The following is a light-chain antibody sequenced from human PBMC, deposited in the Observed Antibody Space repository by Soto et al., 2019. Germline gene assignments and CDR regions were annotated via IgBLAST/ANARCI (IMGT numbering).Light chain of an antibody. V-gene: IGKV2-30*02. Sequence: DVVMTQSPLSLPVTFGQPASISCRSSQSLVHSDGNTYLNWFQQRPGQSPRRLIYRASDRDSGVPDRFSGSGSATDFTLKISRVEAEDVAIYFCMQATHWPYTFGQGPKLDIK. CDR2: RAS. CDR3: MQATHWPYT. CDR1: QSLVHSDGNTY. J-gene: IGKJ2*01.